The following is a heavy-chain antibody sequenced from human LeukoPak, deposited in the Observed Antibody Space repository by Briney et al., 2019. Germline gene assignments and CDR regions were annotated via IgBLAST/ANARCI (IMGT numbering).Heavy chain of an antibody. V-gene: IGHV4-59*01. J-gene: IGHJ4*02. CDR2: IYYTGGT. CDR3: ARVRTSSYIFDY. CDR1: GGSFNNYY. Sequence: SETLSLTCTVSGGSFNNYYWNWIRQPPGKGLEWIGYIYYTGGTIYNPSLKSRVTISVDTSKNQSSLNLSSLTAADTAVYYCARVRTSSYIFDYWGQGTLVTVSS. D-gene: IGHD2-2*01.